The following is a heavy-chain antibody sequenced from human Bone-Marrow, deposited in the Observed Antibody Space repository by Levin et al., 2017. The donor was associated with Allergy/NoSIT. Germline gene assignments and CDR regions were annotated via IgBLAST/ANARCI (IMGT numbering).Heavy chain of an antibody. J-gene: IGHJ3*02. CDR1: GFSLSTSGMC. CDR2: IDWDDDK. V-gene: IGHV2-70*01. CDR3: ARIERCDVSGYENHDAFDI. D-gene: IGHD5-12*01. Sequence: GSGPTLVKPTQTLTLTCTFSGFSLSTSGMCVSWIRQPPGKALEWLALIDWDDDKYFSTSLKTRLTISKDTSKNQVVLTMTNMDPVDTATYYCARIERCDVSGYENHDAFDIWGQGTMVTVSS.